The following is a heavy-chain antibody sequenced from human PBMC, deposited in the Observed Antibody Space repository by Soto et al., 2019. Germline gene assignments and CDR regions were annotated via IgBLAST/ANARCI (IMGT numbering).Heavy chain of an antibody. D-gene: IGHD2-15*01. V-gene: IGHV1-8*01. CDR3: ARGPGRVVAATEMPKNDY. CDR1: GYTFTSYD. J-gene: IGHJ4*02. CDR2: MNPNSGNT. Sequence: QVQLVQSGAEVKKPGASVKVSCKASGYTFTSYDINWVRQATGQGLEWMGWMNPNSGNTGYAQKFQGRVTMTRNTSISTAYMELSSLRSEDTAVYSCARGPGRVVAATEMPKNDYWGQGTLVTVSS.